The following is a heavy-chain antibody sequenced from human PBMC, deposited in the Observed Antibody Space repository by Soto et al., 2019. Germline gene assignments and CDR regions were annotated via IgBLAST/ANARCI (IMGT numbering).Heavy chain of an antibody. CDR3: ARVESALVRGDYFDY. CDR1: GGSFSGYY. CDR2: INHSGST. D-gene: IGHD6-13*01. J-gene: IGHJ4*02. V-gene: IGHV4-34*01. Sequence: QVQLQQWGAGLLKPSETLSLTCAVYGGSFSGYYWSWIRQPPGKGLEWIGEINHSGSTNYNPSLKSRVTISVDTSKNQFSLKLSAVTAADTAVYYCARVESALVRGDYFDYWGQGTLVTVSS.